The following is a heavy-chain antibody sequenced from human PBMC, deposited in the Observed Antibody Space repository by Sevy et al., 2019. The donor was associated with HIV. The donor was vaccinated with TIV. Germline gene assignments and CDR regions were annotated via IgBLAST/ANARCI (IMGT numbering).Heavy chain of an antibody. CDR3: AREAWGQLWHYYYYMDV. D-gene: IGHD1-26*01. V-gene: IGHV3-11*01. Sequence: GGSLRLSCAASGFYFSDYYMSWVRQAPGKGLEWISYISHNGNTIYYADSVKGRFTISRENAKKLVYLQLNSLRAEDTAVYYCAREAWGQLWHYYYYMDVWGKGTTVTVSS. CDR2: ISHNGNTI. J-gene: IGHJ6*03. CDR1: GFYFSDYY.